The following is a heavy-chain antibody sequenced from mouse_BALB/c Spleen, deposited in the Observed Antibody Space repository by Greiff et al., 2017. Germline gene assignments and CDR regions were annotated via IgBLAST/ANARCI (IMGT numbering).Heavy chain of an antibody. CDR2: ISYSGST. V-gene: IGHV3-8*02. CDR1: GDSITSGY. Sequence: EVQLVESGPSLVKPSQTLSLTCSVTGDSITSGYWNWIRKFPGNKLEYMGYISYSGSTYYNPSLKSRISITRDTSKNQYYLQLNSVTTEDTATYYCARRGFGNLAWFAYWGQGTLVTVSA. D-gene: IGHD2-1*01. J-gene: IGHJ3*01. CDR3: ARRGFGNLAWFAY.